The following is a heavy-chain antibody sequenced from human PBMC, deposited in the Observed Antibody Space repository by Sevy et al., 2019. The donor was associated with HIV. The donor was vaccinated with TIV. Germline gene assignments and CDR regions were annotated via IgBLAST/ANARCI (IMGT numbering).Heavy chain of an antibody. Sequence: GGSLRLSCAASGFTFSSYWMSWVRQAPGKGLEWVANIKQDGSEKYYVDSVKGRFTISRDNAKNSLYLQMNSLRAEDTAVYYCARAMGYDFWSGYYAVDPANIDYWGQRTLVTVSS. D-gene: IGHD3-3*01. CDR1: GFTFSSYW. V-gene: IGHV3-7*01. CDR2: IKQDGSEK. J-gene: IGHJ4*02. CDR3: ARAMGYDFWSGYYAVDPANIDY.